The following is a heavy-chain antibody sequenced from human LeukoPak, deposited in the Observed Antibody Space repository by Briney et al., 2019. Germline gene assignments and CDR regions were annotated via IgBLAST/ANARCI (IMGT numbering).Heavy chain of an antibody. V-gene: IGHV1-2*02. J-gene: IGHJ4*02. D-gene: IGHD3-10*01. CDR1: GYTFTDYY. CDR3: ARDLYGSGSYYKMNY. Sequence: ASVKVSCKASGYTFTDYYMHWVRQAPGQGLEWMGWINPNSGGTNYAQKFQGRVTMTRDTSISTAYMELSRLRSDDTAVYYCARDLYGSGSYYKMNYWGQGTLVTVSS. CDR2: INPNSGGT.